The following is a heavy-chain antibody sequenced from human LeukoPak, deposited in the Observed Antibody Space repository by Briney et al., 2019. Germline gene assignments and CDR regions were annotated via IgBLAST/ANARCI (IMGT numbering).Heavy chain of an antibody. CDR2: VSASGGST. CDR1: GFTFSSYA. Sequence: GASLRLSCAVSGFTFSSYAMSWVSQAPGGGMEWVSGVSASGGSTYYADSVKGRFTILRDNSKNTLNLQMSSLRAEDTAVYYCTKVPNVDYVGAFDMRGQGTLVTVSS. J-gene: IGHJ3*02. D-gene: IGHD4-17*01. CDR3: TKVPNVDYVGAFDM. V-gene: IGHV3-23*01.